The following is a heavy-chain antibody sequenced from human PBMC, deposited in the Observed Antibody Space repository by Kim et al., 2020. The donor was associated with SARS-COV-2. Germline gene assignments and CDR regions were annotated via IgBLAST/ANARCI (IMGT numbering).Heavy chain of an antibody. Sequence: PSLKSRVTISVDTSKNQFSLKLSSVTAADTAVYYCARGSSSSFVFSRFDYWGQGTLVTVSS. V-gene: IGHV4-31*02. J-gene: IGHJ4*02. D-gene: IGHD6-6*01. CDR3: ARGSSSSFVFSRFDY.